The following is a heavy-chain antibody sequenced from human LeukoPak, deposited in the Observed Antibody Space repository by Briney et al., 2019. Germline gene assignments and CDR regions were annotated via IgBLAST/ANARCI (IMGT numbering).Heavy chain of an antibody. V-gene: IGHV3-74*01. D-gene: IGHD3-22*01. CDR3: ASSPVITRD. J-gene: IGHJ4*02. CDR2: INSDGSMI. Sequence: GGSLRLSCAASVITFSNYWMHRVRHAPGKGLEWVSRINSDGSMISYADSVKGRFTISRDNAKNTLYLQMNSLRVEDTAVYYCASSPVITRDWGQGTLVTVSS. CDR1: VITFSNYW.